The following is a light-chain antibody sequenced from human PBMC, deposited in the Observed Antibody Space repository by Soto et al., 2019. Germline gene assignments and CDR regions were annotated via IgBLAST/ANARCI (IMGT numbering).Light chain of an antibody. J-gene: IGKJ1*01. V-gene: IGKV3-15*01. Sequence: VMTKSPDTLAVSPGESATLSCRGTQNISSSRLAWYQQNPGQAPRLLLFGVSNRATGIPARFSGSGSGTEFSLTISSLQSEDFAVYYCQQYAYWPRTFGQGTKVDIK. CDR2: GVS. CDR3: QQYAYWPRT. CDR1: QNISSS.